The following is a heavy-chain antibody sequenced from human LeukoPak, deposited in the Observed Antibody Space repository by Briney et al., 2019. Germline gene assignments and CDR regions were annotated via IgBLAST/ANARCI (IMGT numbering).Heavy chain of an antibody. CDR1: GGSFSGYY. Sequence: PSETLSLTCAVYGGSFSGYYWSWIRQPPGKGLEWIGEINHSGSTNYNPSLKSRVTISVDTSKNQFSLKLSSVTAADTAVYYCARGQWLVSLFGYWGQGTLVTVSS. CDR3: ARGQWLVSLFGY. CDR2: INHSGST. J-gene: IGHJ4*02. D-gene: IGHD6-19*01. V-gene: IGHV4-34*01.